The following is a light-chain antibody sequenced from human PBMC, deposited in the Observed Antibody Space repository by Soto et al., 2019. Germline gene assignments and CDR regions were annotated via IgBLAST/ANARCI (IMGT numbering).Light chain of an antibody. CDR1: SSDVGGYNY. CDR2: EVS. V-gene: IGLV2-14*01. J-gene: IGLJ1*01. Sequence: QSVLTQPASVSGSPGQSITISCTGTSSDVGGYNYVSWYHNHPGEVPKLLIFEVSKRPSGVSNRFSGSKSGNTASLTISGLRAEDEADYFCNSYTTSSTYVFGSGTKLTVL. CDR3: NSYTTSSTYV.